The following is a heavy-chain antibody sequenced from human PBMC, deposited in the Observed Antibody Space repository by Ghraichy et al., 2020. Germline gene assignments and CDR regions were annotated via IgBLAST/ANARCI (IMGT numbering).Heavy chain of an antibody. CDR2: ISGSGGST. V-gene: IGHV3-23*01. CDR3: AKVKRPDESSGYYYHHEEYYFDY. D-gene: IGHD3-22*01. CDR1: GFTFSSYA. J-gene: IGHJ4*02. Sequence: GGSRLSCAASGFTFSSYAMSWVRQAPGKGLEWVSAISGSGGSTYYADSVQGRFTISRDNSKDILYLQSNSLRAEDTAVYYCAKVKRPDESSGYYYHHEEYYFDYWGQGTLVTVSS.